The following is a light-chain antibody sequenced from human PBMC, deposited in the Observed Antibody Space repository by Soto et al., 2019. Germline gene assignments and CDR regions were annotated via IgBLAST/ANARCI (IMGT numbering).Light chain of an antibody. J-gene: IGLJ2*01. CDR1: SSNIGAGYD. CDR3: QSYDSSLSGVI. Sequence: QSVLTQPPSVSGAPGQRVTISCTGSSSNIGAGYDVHWYQQLPGTAPKLLIHGNDNRPSGVPDRFSGSKSATSASLAITGLQAEDEADYYCQSYDSSLSGVIFGGGTKLTVL. CDR2: GND. V-gene: IGLV1-40*01.